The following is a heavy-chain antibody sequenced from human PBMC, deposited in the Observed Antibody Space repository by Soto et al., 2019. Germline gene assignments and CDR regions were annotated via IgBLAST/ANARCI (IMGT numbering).Heavy chain of an antibody. J-gene: IGHJ6*03. CDR3: AKDHRASYYYYMDV. CDR2: ISGSGRST. CDR1: GLTFSSYA. V-gene: IGHV3-23*01. Sequence: LGGSLRLSCAASGLTFSSYAMSWVRQAPGKGLEWVSAISGSGRSTYYADSVRGRFTISRDNSKNTLYLQMNSLRADDTAVYYCAKDHRASYYYYMDVWGKGTTVTVSS.